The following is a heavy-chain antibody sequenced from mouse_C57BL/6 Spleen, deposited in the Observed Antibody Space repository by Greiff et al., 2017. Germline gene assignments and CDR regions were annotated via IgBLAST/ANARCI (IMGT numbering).Heavy chain of an antibody. Sequence: QVQLQQSGAELARPGASVKLSCKASGYTFTRYCMHWVKQRPGQGLEWIGYINPSSGYTKYNQKFKDKATLTSDTSSSTAYMQLSSLTYEDSAVYYCARSGYDYGVRYFEVWGTGTTVTVSS. V-gene: IGHV1-7*01. CDR1: GYTFTRYC. CDR2: INPSSGYT. D-gene: IGHD2-4*01. CDR3: ARSGYDYGVRYFEV. J-gene: IGHJ1*03.